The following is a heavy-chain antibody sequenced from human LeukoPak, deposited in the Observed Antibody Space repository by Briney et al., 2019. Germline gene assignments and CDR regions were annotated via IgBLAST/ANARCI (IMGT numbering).Heavy chain of an antibody. Sequence: EGSLRLSCAASGFTFSRYAMSWVRQAPGKGLEWVSAIGAGGGTTFYADSVKGRFTISRDNSKSTLYLQMDSLRAEDTAVYYCAKDGTSGTWDSWGQEPWSPSPQ. CDR1: GFTFSRYA. CDR2: IGAGGGTT. V-gene: IGHV3-23*01. J-gene: IGHJ5*01. CDR3: AKDGTSGTWDS. D-gene: IGHD1-1*01.